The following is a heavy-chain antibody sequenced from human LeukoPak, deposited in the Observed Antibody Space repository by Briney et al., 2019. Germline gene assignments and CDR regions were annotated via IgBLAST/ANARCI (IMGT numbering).Heavy chain of an antibody. Sequence: SGTLSLTCTVSVGSISSSSYYWGWIRQPPGKGLEWIGRIYCRGSTYYNPSLKSRVTMSVDTSKTQFSLKLSSVTAAATAVYYCAREAMSSYYFDYWGQGTLVTVSS. CDR3: AREAMSSYYFDY. CDR1: VGSISSSSYY. V-gene: IGHV4-39*07. J-gene: IGHJ4*02. CDR2: IYCRGST. D-gene: IGHD5-18*01.